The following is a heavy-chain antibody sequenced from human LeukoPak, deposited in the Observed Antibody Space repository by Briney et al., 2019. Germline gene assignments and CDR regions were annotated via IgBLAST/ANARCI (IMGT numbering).Heavy chain of an antibody. V-gene: IGHV3-30-3*01. D-gene: IGHD6-6*01. CDR3: ARGNQLVNGMDV. J-gene: IGHJ6*02. CDR1: GFTFSSYA. CDR2: ISCDGSNK. Sequence: GRSLRLSCAASGFTFSSYAMHWVRQAPGKGLEWVAVISCDGSNKYYADSVKGRSTISRDNSKNTLYLQMNSLRAEDTAVYYCARGNQLVNGMDVWGQGTTVTVSS.